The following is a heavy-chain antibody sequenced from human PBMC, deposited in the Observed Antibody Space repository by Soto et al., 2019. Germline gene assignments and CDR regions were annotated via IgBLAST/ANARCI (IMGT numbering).Heavy chain of an antibody. V-gene: IGHV4-39*01. CDR1: GGSISSSSYY. J-gene: IGHJ5*02. D-gene: IGHD6-19*01. Sequence: PSETLSLTCTVSGGSISSSSYYWGWIRQPPGKGLEWIGSIYYSGSTYYNPSLKSRVTISVDTSKNQFSLKLSSVTAADTAVYYCARLHLIAVAGIRRWFDPWGQGTLVTVSS. CDR3: ARLHLIAVAGIRRWFDP. CDR2: IYYSGST.